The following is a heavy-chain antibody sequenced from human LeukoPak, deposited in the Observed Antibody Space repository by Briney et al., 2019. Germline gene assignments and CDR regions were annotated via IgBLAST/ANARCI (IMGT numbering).Heavy chain of an antibody. CDR3: ASTAAAKLSPFDY. CDR1: GFTFSDYY. Sequence: PGGSLRLSCAASGFTFSDYYMSWIRQAPGKGLEWVSYISSSGTTIYYADSVKGRFTISRDNAKNSLYLQMNSLRAEDTAVYYCASTAAAKLSPFDYWGQGTLVTVSS. D-gene: IGHD6-13*01. J-gene: IGHJ4*02. CDR2: ISSSGTTI. V-gene: IGHV3-11*01.